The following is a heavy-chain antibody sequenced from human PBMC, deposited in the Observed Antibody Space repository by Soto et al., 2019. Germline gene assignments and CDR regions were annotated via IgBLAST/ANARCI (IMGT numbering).Heavy chain of an antibody. D-gene: IGHD4-17*01. V-gene: IGHV3-33*01. CDR1: VFTFSSYG. Sequence: GGSLRLGCAAAVFTFSSYGMHWVRQAPGKGLEWVAVIWYDGSNKYYADSVKGRFTISRDNSKNTLYLQMNSLRAEDTAVYYCARGHDYGDYALDIWGQGTMVTVSS. CDR2: IWYDGSNK. CDR3: ARGHDYGDYALDI. J-gene: IGHJ3*02.